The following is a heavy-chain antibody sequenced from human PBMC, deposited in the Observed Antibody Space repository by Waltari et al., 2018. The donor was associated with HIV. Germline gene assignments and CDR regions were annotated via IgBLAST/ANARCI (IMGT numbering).Heavy chain of an antibody. CDR3: ARGVAFGGYYYGMDV. J-gene: IGHJ6*02. Sequence: QVQLQESGPGLVKPSETLSLTCTVSVGSISSYYWSWIRQPPGKGLEWIGYIYYSGSTNYTPSLKSRVTISVDTSKNQFSLKLSSVTAADTAVYYCARGVAFGGYYYGMDVWGQGTTVTVSS. V-gene: IGHV4-59*01. CDR1: VGSISSYY. CDR2: IYYSGST. D-gene: IGHD2-21*01.